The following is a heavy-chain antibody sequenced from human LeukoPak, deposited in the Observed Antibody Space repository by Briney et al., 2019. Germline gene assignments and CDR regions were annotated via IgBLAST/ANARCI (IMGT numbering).Heavy chain of an antibody. Sequence: GGSLRLSCAASGFTFSNAWMNWVRQAPGKGLEWVAVTSSDLNVKLYADSVKGRFTISRDNSRSTLYLQMNSLRPEDTAIYYCAREGYYGSGSPPSLYFDYWGQGTLVTVSS. V-gene: IGHV3-30*03. CDR2: TSSDLNVK. CDR1: GFTFSNAW. D-gene: IGHD3-10*01. CDR3: AREGYYGSGSPPSLYFDY. J-gene: IGHJ4*02.